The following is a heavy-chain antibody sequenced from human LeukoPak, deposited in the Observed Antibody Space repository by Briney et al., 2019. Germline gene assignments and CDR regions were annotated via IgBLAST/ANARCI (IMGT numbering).Heavy chain of an antibody. V-gene: IGHV3-74*01. CDR3: AREFEVGATHFDY. CDR1: GFTFSSYW. D-gene: IGHD1-26*01. CDR2: INSDGSST. Sequence: GGSLRLSCAASGFTFSSYWMHWVRQAPGKGLVWVSRINSDGSSTSYADSVKGRFTISRDNAKNSLYLQMNSLRAEDTAIYYCAREFEVGATHFDYWGQGTLVTVSS. J-gene: IGHJ4*02.